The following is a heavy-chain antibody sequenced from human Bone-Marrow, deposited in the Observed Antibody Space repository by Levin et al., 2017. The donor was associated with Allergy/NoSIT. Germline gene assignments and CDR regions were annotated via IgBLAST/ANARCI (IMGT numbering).Heavy chain of an antibody. D-gene: IGHD1-26*01. CDR1: GFTFSSYG. CDR3: ARPIVGATGDYYYGMDV. J-gene: IGHJ6*02. Sequence: GESLKISCAASGFTFSSYGMHWVRQAPGKGLEWVAVIWYDGSNKYYADSVKGRFTISRDNSKNTLYLQMNSLRAEDTAVYYCARPIVGATGDYYYGMDVWGQGTTVTVSS. CDR2: IWYDGSNK. V-gene: IGHV3-33*01.